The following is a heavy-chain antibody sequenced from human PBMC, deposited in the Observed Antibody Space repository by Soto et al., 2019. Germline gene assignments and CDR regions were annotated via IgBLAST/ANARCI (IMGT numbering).Heavy chain of an antibody. D-gene: IGHD4-4*01. V-gene: IGHV1-3*01. Sequence: QVQLVQSGAEVKKPGASVKVSCKASGYTFTSYAMHWVRQAPGQRLECMGWINACNGNTKYSQKFQGRVTITRDTSASTAYMELSSLRSEDTAVYYCASSYSNYALIDYYYYGMDVWGQGTTVTVSS. J-gene: IGHJ6*02. CDR2: INACNGNT. CDR1: GYTFTSYA. CDR3: ASSYSNYALIDYYYYGMDV.